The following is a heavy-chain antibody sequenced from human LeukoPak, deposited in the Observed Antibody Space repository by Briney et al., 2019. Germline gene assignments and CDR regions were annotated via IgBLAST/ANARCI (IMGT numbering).Heavy chain of an antibody. J-gene: IGHJ3*01. CDR1: GGSISSYY. CDR3: ARDNIMEANSDAFDV. CDR2: INYSGTT. Sequence: SETLSLTCTVCGGSISSYYWSWIRQPPGKGLEWIATINYSGTTYYNPSLKSRVTLSLDTSKNQFSLKLGSVTAADTAIYYCARDNIMEANSDAFDVWGQGTVVTVSS. V-gene: IGHV4-39*07. D-gene: IGHD1-26*01.